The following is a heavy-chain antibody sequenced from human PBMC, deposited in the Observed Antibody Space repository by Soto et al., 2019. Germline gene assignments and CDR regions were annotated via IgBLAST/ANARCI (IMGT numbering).Heavy chain of an antibody. V-gene: IGHV3-23*01. J-gene: IGHJ3*02. D-gene: IGHD2-15*01. CDR2: ISGSGGST. CDR3: AKDRYCSGGSCYSVWAFDI. Sequence: EVQLLESGGGLVQPGGSLRLSCAASGFTFSNYAMSWVRQAPGKGLEWVSAISGSGGSTYYADSVKGRFTISRDNSKNTLFLQMNSLRAEDTAVYYCAKDRYCSGGSCYSVWAFDIWGQGTMVTVSS. CDR1: GFTFSNYA.